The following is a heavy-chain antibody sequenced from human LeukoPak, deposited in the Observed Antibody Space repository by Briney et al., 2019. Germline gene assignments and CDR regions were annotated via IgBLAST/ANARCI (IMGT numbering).Heavy chain of an antibody. V-gene: IGHV4-59*01. CDR2: IYYSGST. D-gene: IGHD6-13*01. J-gene: IGHJ4*02. CDR1: GGSISSYY. Sequence: PSETLSLTCTVSGGSISSYYWSWIRQPPGKGLEWIGYIYYSGSTNYNPSLKSRVTISVGTSKNQFSLKLSSVTAADTAVYYCARVLIAAAGTGFDYWGQGTLVTVSS. CDR3: ARVLIAAAGTGFDY.